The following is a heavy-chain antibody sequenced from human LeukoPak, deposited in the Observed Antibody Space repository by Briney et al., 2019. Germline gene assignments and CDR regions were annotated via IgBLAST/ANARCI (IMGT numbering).Heavy chain of an antibody. CDR3: AKDIVVVPAPGSKVTN. D-gene: IGHD2-2*01. J-gene: IGHJ4*02. Sequence: PGGSLRLSCEASGFTFNKYAMSWVRQAPGKGLEWVSAISGSSGSTSYVDSVKGRFTISRDNSKNTLYLQMNSLRAEDTAVYYCAKDIVVVPAPGSKVTNWGQGTLVTVSS. CDR1: GFTFNKYA. CDR2: ISGSSGST. V-gene: IGHV3-23*01.